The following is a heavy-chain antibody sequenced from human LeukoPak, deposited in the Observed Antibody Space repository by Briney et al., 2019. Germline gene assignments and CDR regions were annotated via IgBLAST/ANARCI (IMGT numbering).Heavy chain of an antibody. CDR3: ARTGWVGATTNGFDP. V-gene: IGHV4-59*01. CDR2: IYYSGST. J-gene: IGHJ5*02. D-gene: IGHD1-26*01. CDR1: GGSISRYY. Sequence: SETLSLTCTVSGGSISRYYWSWIRPPPGKGLEWIGYIYYSGSTNYIPSLKSRVTISVGTSKNQFSLKLSSVTAADTAVYYWARTGWVGATTNGFDPWGQGTLITVSS.